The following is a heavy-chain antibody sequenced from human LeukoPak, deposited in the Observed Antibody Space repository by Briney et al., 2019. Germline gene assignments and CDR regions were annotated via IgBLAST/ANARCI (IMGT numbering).Heavy chain of an antibody. V-gene: IGHV4-59*08. CDR3: ARHIGGGIEDMDV. D-gene: IGHD3-16*02. CDR1: GGSIYTYY. J-gene: IGHJ6*03. CDR2: IYVTGT. Sequence: PSETLSLTCTVSGGSIYTYYWSWLRQSPGKGLEWIGYIYVTGTRYNPYLQSRVTISVDRSRNQFFLKMSSVTAADTAVYYFARHIGGGIEDMDVWGKGTKVIVSS.